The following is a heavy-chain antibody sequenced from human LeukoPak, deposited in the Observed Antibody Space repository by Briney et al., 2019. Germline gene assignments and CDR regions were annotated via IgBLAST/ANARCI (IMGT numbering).Heavy chain of an antibody. CDR2: INVNGAST. CDR3: AKDQGYSYYLLYY. Sequence: GGSLRLSCAASGFTFNNHAMSWVRQAPGKGLEWVSGINVNGASTNYSDSVKGWFTISRDNSKNTLYLQMSSLRAEDTAIYYCAKDQGYSYYLLYYWGQGTLVTVTS. D-gene: IGHD5-18*01. J-gene: IGHJ4*02. V-gene: IGHV3-23*01. CDR1: GFTFNNHA.